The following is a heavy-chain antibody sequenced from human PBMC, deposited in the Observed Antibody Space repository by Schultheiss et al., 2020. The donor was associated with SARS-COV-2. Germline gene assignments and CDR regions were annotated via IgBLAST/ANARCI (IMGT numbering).Heavy chain of an antibody. Sequence: GGSLRLSCAASGFTVSSNYMSWVRQAPGKGLEWVSVIYSGGSTYYADSVKGRFTISRDNSKNMLYFQMNSLRAEDTAVYYCARAPSESIAVAGTFDYWGQGTLVTVSS. D-gene: IGHD6-19*01. V-gene: IGHV3-66*01. CDR2: IYSGGST. CDR1: GFTVSSNY. CDR3: ARAPSESIAVAGTFDY. J-gene: IGHJ4*02.